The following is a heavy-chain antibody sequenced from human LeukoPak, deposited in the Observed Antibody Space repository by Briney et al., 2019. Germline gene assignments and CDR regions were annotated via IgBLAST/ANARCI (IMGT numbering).Heavy chain of an antibody. J-gene: IGHJ6*03. CDR2: INHSGST. V-gene: IGHV4-34*01. D-gene: IGHD2-8*01. Sequence: SETLSLTCAVYGGSFSGYYWSWIRQPPGKGLEWIGEINHSGSTNYNPSLKSRVTISVDTSKNQFSLKLSSVTAADTAVYYCARGPLMVGKAYYYYYYMDVWGKGTTVTASS. CDR1: GGSFSGYY. CDR3: ARGPLMVGKAYYYYYYMDV.